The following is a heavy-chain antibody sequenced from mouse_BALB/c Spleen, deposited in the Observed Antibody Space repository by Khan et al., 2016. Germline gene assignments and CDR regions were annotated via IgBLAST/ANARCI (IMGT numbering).Heavy chain of an antibody. J-gene: IGHJ2*01. CDR1: GFTFSSFG. CDR2: ISSDSSTK. V-gene: IGHV5-17*02. CDR3: ARDRYDY. D-gene: IGHD2-14*01. Sequence: EVKLEESGGGLVQPGGSRKLSCAASGFTFSSFGMHWVRQAPETGLEWVAYISSDSSTKYYADTVKGRFTISRDNPKNTLFLQMTSLRSEDTAIFYCARDRYDYWGQGTTLTVSS.